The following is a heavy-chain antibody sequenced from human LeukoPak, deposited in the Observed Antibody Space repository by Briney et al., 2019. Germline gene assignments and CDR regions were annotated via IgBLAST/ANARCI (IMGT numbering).Heavy chain of an antibody. J-gene: IGHJ6*03. Sequence: ASETLSLTCTVSGGSISSSSYYWGWIRQPPGKGLEWIGSIYYSGSTYYNPSLKSRVTISVDTSKNQFSLKLSSVTAADTAVYYCARGGGGRIAAADQSYYYYMDVWGKGTTVTVSS. CDR1: GGSISSSSYY. V-gene: IGHV4-39*07. D-gene: IGHD6-13*01. CDR3: ARGGGGRIAAADQSYYYYMDV. CDR2: IYYSGST.